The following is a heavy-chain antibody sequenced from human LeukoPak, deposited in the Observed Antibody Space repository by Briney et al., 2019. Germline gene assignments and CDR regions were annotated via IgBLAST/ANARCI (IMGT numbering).Heavy chain of an antibody. CDR3: TKRALGSAYYFDS. J-gene: IGHJ4*02. V-gene: IGHV3-23*01. D-gene: IGHD1-26*01. CDR1: GFTFNSYV. Sequence: GGPLRLSCAASGFTFNSYVMSWVRQAPGKGLDWVSSINGNGDSTYYADSVQSRFTISRDNSKKTLYLQMNSLRAEDTAVYYCTKRALGSAYYFDSWGQGTLVTVSS. CDR2: INGNGDST.